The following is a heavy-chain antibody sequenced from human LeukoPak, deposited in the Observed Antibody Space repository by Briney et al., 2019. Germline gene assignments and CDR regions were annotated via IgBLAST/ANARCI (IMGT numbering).Heavy chain of an antibody. CDR3: ARVSSSWYQDWYFDL. CDR2: ISAYNGNT. Sequence: ASVKVSCKASGYTFTSYDISWVRQAPGQGLEWMGWISAYNGNTNYVHSLQGRVTMTTDTSTSTAYMELRSLRSDDTAIYYCARVSSSWYQDWYFDLWGRGTLVTVSS. D-gene: IGHD6-13*01. V-gene: IGHV1-18*01. CDR1: GYTFTSYD. J-gene: IGHJ2*01.